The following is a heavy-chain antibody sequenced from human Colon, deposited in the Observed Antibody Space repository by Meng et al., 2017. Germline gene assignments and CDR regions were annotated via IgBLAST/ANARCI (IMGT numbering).Heavy chain of an antibody. CDR2: ISASIGKT. Sequence: SVKVSCKASGYTFNSYGISWVRQAPGQGLEWMGWISASIGKTNYAQKFQGRVTMTTDTSTSTAYMELRSLKSDDTAVYYCARAHRWLEVDYWGQGTLVTVSS. D-gene: IGHD6-19*01. J-gene: IGHJ4*02. V-gene: IGHV1-18*01. CDR1: GYTFNSYG. CDR3: ARAHRWLEVDY.